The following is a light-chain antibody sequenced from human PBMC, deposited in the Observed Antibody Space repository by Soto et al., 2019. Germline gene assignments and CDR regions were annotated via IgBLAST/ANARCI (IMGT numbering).Light chain of an antibody. J-gene: IGLJ2*01. CDR1: NSDVGGYNY. CDR2: EVS. V-gene: IGLV2-14*01. CDR3: SSYTSSRSVV. Sequence: QSALTQPASVSGSPGQSITISCTGTNSDVGGYNYVSWYQQHPGKAPKLMIYEVSNRPSGVSNRFSGSKSGNTASLTISGLQAEDEADYYCSSYTSSRSVVFGGGTKLTVL.